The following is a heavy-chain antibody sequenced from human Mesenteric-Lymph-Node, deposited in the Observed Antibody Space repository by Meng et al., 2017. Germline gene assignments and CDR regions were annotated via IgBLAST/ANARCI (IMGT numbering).Heavy chain of an antibody. V-gene: IGHV1-8*03. CDR2: MNPNSGNT. J-gene: IGHJ6*02. CDR3: AGITYYYDSSGYYNYYGMDV. D-gene: IGHD3-22*01. CDR1: GYTFTSYD. Sequence: ASVKVSCKASGYTFTSYDINWVRQATGQGLEWMGWMNPNSGNTGYAQKFQGRVTITRNTSISTAYMELSSLRSEDTAVYYCAGITYYYDSSGYYNYYGMDVWGQGTTVTVSS.